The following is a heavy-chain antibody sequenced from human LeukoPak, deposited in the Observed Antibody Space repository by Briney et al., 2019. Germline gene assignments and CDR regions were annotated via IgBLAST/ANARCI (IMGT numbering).Heavy chain of an antibody. CDR2: INQDGSEK. J-gene: IGHJ4*02. Sequence: GGSLRLSCAGSGFTFSSYWMNWVRQAPGKGLEWVAKINQDGSEKYSVDSVKGRFSISRDNAKNALYLQMNSLSVEDTAVYYCARGMRRLRHTPFDYWGQGTLVTVSS. CDR1: GFTFSSYW. CDR3: ARGMRRLRHTPFDY. D-gene: IGHD5-12*01. V-gene: IGHV3-7*01.